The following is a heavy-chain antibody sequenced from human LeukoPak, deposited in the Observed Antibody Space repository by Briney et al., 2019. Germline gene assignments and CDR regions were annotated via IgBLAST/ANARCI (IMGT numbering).Heavy chain of an antibody. J-gene: IGHJ5*02. CDR1: GGSISSGGYY. CDR2: IFHSGST. V-gene: IGHV4-30-2*01. D-gene: IGHD2-21*01. Sequence: PSETLSLTCTVSGGSISSGGYYWSWIRQPPGKGLEWIGYIFHSGSTYYNPSLKSRVTISVDRSKNQFSLKLSSVTAADTAVYYCARGRGSQAYLNWFDPWGQGTLVTVSS. CDR3: ARGRGSQAYLNWFDP.